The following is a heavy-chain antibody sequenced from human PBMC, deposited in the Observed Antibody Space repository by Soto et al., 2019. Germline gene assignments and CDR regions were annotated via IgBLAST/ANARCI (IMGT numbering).Heavy chain of an antibody. V-gene: IGHV4-31*03. D-gene: IGHD4-17*01. CDR2: IYYSGST. CDR1: GGSISSGGYY. CDR3: ARGNYGDYFRDAFDI. Sequence: SETLSLTCTVSGGSISSGGYYWSWIRQHPGKGLEWIGYIYYSGSTYYNPSLKSRVTISVDTSKNQFSLKLSSVTAADTAVYYCARGNYGDYFRDAFDIWGQGTMVTVSS. J-gene: IGHJ3*02.